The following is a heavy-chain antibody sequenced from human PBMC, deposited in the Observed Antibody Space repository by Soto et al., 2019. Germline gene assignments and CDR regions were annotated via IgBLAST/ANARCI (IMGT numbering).Heavy chain of an antibody. V-gene: IGHV1-18*01. J-gene: IGHJ6*02. CDR3: ARDELYYYGSGRGRAYYYYGMDV. CDR1: GYTFTSYG. CDR2: ISAYNGNT. Sequence: VASVKVSCKASGYTFTSYGISWVRQAPGQGLEWMGWISAYNGNTNYAQKLQGRVTMTTDTSTSTAYMELRSLRSDDTAVYYCARDELYYYGSGRGRAYYYYGMDVWG. D-gene: IGHD3-10*01.